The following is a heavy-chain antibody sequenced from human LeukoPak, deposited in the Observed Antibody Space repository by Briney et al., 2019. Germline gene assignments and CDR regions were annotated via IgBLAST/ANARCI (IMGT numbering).Heavy chain of an antibody. D-gene: IGHD3-10*01. Sequence: GWSLRLSCEASGFTFSSYWMSWVRQAPGKGLEWVANIKQYGSEKKYLDSVKGRFTISRDNAKHSLYVKMNSLRAEDMALYYCAKSETGDYYGSGSCFDYWGQGTLVTVSS. CDR2: IKQYGSEK. CDR1: GFTFSSYW. V-gene: IGHV3-7*03. CDR3: AKSETGDYYGSGSCFDY. J-gene: IGHJ4*02.